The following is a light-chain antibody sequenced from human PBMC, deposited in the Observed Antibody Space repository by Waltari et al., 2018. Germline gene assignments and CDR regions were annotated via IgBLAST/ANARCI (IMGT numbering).Light chain of an antibody. V-gene: IGKV2-28*01. CDR1: QSLLHSNGYNY. CDR3: MQALQTPWT. CDR2: LGS. J-gene: IGKJ1*01. Sequence: DIVMTQSPLSLPVTPGEPASLSCRSSQSLLHSNGYNYLDWYLQKPGQSPQLLSYLGSNRASGVPDRCSGSGSGTDFTLKISRVEAEDVGVYYCMQALQTPWTFGQGTKVEIK.